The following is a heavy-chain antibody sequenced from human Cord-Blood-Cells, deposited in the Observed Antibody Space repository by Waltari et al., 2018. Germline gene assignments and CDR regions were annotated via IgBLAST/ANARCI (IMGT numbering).Heavy chain of an antibody. D-gene: IGHD4-4*01. V-gene: IGHV3-30*04. CDR2: ISYDGINK. CDR1: GFTFSSYA. Sequence: QVQLVESGGGVVQPGRSLRLSCAASGFTFSSYALHWVRQAPGKGLEWVAFISYDGINKYYADSVKGRFTISRDNSKNTLYLQMNSLRAEDTAVYYCARVETTEYFQHWGQGTLVTVSS. J-gene: IGHJ1*01. CDR3: ARVETTEYFQH.